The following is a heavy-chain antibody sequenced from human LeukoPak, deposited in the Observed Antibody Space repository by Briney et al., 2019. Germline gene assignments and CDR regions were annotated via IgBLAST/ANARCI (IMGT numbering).Heavy chain of an antibody. CDR2: VSGSGSST. Sequence: GRSLRLSCAASGFTFSSYGMHWVRQAPGKGLEWVSAVSGSGSSTYYADSVKGRFTISRDNAKNTLYLQMNSLRAEDTAVYYCAKGGGYDFWSGGFDYWGQGTLGTVSS. CDR3: AKGGGYDFWSGGFDY. D-gene: IGHD3-3*01. CDR1: GFTFSSYG. J-gene: IGHJ4*02. V-gene: IGHV3-23*01.